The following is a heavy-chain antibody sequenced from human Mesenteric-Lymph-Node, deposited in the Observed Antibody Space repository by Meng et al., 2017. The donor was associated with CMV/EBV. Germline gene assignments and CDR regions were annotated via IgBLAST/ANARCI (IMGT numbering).Heavy chain of an antibody. J-gene: IGHJ5*02. Sequence: ASVKVSCKASGYTFTSYDINWVRQATGQGLEWMGWMNPNSGNTDYAQKFQGRVIMTRNTSISTAYMELTSLRSEDRAGYYWAGEGGGGIATRSWFDPWGQGTLVTVSS. D-gene: IGHD6-6*01. CDR2: MNPNSGNT. CDR3: AGEGGGGIATRSWFDP. V-gene: IGHV1-8*01. CDR1: GYTFTSYD.